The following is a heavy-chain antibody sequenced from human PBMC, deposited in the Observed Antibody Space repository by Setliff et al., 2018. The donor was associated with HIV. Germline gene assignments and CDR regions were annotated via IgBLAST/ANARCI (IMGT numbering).Heavy chain of an antibody. CDR1: SVSFSSYS. V-gene: IGHV4-59*08. J-gene: IGHJ6*03. CDR3: ARHSGSSGWYFSDGYYYYMDV. CDR2: IYYSGSG. D-gene: IGHD6-19*01. Sequence: PSETLSLTCTVSSVSFSSYSWTWIRQPPGKGLEWIGSIYYSGSGYYNPSLKSRVTISVDTSKNQFSLKLTSVTAADTAMYYCARHSGSSGWYFSDGYYYYMDVWGKGTTVTVSS.